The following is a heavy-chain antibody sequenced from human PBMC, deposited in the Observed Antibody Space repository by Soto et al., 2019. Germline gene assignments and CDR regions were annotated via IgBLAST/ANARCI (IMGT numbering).Heavy chain of an antibody. V-gene: IGHV1-18*01. CDR3: ARNLPRYCSATSCPFDS. CDR2: INTYNGNT. J-gene: IGHJ4*02. CDR1: GYNFDKYG. Sequence: VASVKVSCKASGYNFDKYGISWVRQAPGQGLEWVGRINTYNGNTDYEQNLQGRVTMTTDTSTSTAYMEVRSLRSDDTAVYYCARNLPRYCSATSCPFDSWGQGTLVTVSS. D-gene: IGHD2-2*01.